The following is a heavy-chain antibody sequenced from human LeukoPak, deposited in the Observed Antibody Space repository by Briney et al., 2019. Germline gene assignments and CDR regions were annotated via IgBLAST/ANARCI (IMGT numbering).Heavy chain of an antibody. CDR2: IIQPGSQK. D-gene: IGHD1-1*01. V-gene: IGHV3-7*01. J-gene: IGHJ4*02. Sequence: GGSLRLSCAVSGFTFSNYWMSWVRRAPGKGLEWVANIIQPGSQKYYVDSVTGRFTISRDNAKNSLYLEMNSLRAEDTAVYYCARAATTGTVDYWGQGTLVTVSS. CDR3: ARAATTGTVDY. CDR1: GFTFSNYW.